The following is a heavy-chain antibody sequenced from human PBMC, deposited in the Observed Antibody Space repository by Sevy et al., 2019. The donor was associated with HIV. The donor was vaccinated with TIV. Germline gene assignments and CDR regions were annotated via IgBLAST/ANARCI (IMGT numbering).Heavy chain of an antibody. V-gene: IGHV3-13*01. CDR3: ARGIMITFGGVIENWFDP. J-gene: IGHJ5*02. CDR2: IGTAGDT. Sequence: GGSLRLSCAASGFTFSSYDTHWVRQATGKGLEWVSAIGTAGDTYYPGSVKGRFTISRENAKNSLYLQMNSLRAGDTAVYYCARGIMITFGGVIENWFDPWGQGTLVTVSS. CDR1: GFTFSSYD. D-gene: IGHD3-16*02.